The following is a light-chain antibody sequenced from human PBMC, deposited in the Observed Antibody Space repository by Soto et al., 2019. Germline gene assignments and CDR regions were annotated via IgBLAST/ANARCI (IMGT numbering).Light chain of an antibody. CDR1: QTVSSSY. J-gene: IGKJ1*01. V-gene: IGKV3-20*01. CDR2: DAS. Sequence: EIVLTQSRGTLSLSPGGRATLSCRTSQTVSSSYLAWYQQKPGQALRLLIYDASSRATGIPDRFSGSGSGTDFSLTISRLEPEDFAVYYCQQYGSSPETFGQGTKVDIK. CDR3: QQYGSSPET.